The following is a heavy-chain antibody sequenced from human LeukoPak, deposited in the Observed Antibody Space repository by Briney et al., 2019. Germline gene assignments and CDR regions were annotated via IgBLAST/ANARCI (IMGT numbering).Heavy chain of an antibody. CDR2: IRSKANSYAT. D-gene: IGHD1-26*01. CDR3: TRHLLDIVGATLPYYYGMDV. CDR1: GFTFSGSA. Sequence: GGSLRLSCAASGFTFSGSAMRWVRQASGKGLEWVGRIRSKANSYATAYAASVKGRFTISRDDSKNTAYLQMNSLKTEDTAVYYCTRHLLDIVGATLPYYYGMDVWGQGTTVTVSS. J-gene: IGHJ6*02. V-gene: IGHV3-73*01.